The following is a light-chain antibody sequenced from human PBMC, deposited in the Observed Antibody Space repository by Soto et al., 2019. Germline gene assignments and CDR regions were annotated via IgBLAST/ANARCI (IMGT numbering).Light chain of an antibody. CDR1: SSDVGGYDY. J-gene: IGLJ1*01. Sequence: QSVLTQPASVSGSPGQSVTISCTGTSSDVGGYDYVSWYQQHPGTAPKLILYKVNNRPSGVSNRFSGSKSGNTASLIISGLQTEDEANYYCSAYTTSNTPIFGTGTKVTVL. V-gene: IGLV2-14*01. CDR3: SAYTTSNTPI. CDR2: KVN.